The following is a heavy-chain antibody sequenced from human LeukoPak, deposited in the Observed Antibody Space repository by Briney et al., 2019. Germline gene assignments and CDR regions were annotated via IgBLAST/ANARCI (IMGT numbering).Heavy chain of an antibody. D-gene: IGHD2-2*02. J-gene: IGHJ4*02. Sequence: GASVKVSCKASGYTFTGYYMHWVRQALGQGLEWMGWINPNSGGTNYAQKFQGRVTMTRDTSISTAYMELSRLRSDDTAVYYCARRARDCSSTSCYTSNDYWGQGTLVTVSS. V-gene: IGHV1-2*02. CDR2: INPNSGGT. CDR3: ARRARDCSSTSCYTSNDY. CDR1: GYTFTGYY.